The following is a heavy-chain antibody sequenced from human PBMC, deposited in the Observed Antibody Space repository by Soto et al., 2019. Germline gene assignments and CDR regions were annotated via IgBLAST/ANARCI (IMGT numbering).Heavy chain of an antibody. J-gene: IGHJ6*03. V-gene: IGHV4-31*03. Sequence: SETLSLTCTVSGGSISSGGYYWSWIRQHPGKGLEWIGDINYSGSTNYNPSLKSRVTISVDTSKSQFSLRLNSVTAADTAVYYCARFDHTVTTGIYYYYMDVWGKGTTVTVSS. CDR2: INYSGST. CDR3: ARFDHTVTTGIYYYYMDV. CDR1: GGSISSGGYY. D-gene: IGHD4-17*01.